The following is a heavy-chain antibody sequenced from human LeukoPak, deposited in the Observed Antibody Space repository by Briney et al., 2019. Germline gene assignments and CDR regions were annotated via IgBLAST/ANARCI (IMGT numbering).Heavy chain of an antibody. V-gene: IGHV1-69*13. J-gene: IGHJ5*02. CDR1: GGTFSSYA. CDR3: ARDRGYYDSSGYHNWFDP. CDR2: IIPIFGTA. Sequence: SVKVSCKASGGTFSSYAISWVRQAPGQGLEWMGGIIPIFGTANYAQKFQGRVTITADESTSTAYMELSSLRSEDTAVYYCARDRGYYDSSGYHNWFDPWGQGTLVTVSS. D-gene: IGHD3-22*01.